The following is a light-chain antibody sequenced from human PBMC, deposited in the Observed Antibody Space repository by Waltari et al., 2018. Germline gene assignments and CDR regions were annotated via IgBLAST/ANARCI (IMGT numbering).Light chain of an antibody. J-gene: IGLJ2*01. CDR3: AVWDDSLSGVV. CDR1: SSNIESNT. CDR2: SNN. V-gene: IGLV1-44*01. Sequence: QSVLTQAPSASGTPGRRVTISCSGSSSNIESNTVNWYQQLPGTAPKLLIYSNNRRRSGVPDRFSGSTSGTSASLAISGLQSEDEAEYSCAVWDDSLSGVVFGGGTKLTVL.